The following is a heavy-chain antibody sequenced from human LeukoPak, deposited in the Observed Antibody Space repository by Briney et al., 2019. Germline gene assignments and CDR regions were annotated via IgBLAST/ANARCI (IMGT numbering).Heavy chain of an antibody. CDR2: IYTSGST. CDR3: ARRSGRYLDY. Sequence: SETLSLTCTVSGGSISSYYWSWIRQPPGKGLEWIGYIYTSGSTSYNPSLKSRVTISVDTSKNQFSLKLSSVTAADTAVYYCARRSGRYLDYWGQGTLVTVSS. D-gene: IGHD3-10*01. V-gene: IGHV4-4*09. CDR1: GGSISSYY. J-gene: IGHJ4*02.